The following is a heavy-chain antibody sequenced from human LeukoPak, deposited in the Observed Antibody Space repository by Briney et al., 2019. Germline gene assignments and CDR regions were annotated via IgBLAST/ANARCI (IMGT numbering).Heavy chain of an antibody. Sequence: SETLSLTCTVSGGSISSYYWSWIRQPAGKGLEWIGRIYTSGSTNYNPSLKSRVTMSVDTSKNQFSLKLSSVTAADTAVYYCARDGAKGGLNWFDPWGQGTLVTVSS. V-gene: IGHV4-4*07. CDR2: IYTSGST. D-gene: IGHD1-26*01. J-gene: IGHJ5*02. CDR1: GGSISSYY. CDR3: ARDGAKGGLNWFDP.